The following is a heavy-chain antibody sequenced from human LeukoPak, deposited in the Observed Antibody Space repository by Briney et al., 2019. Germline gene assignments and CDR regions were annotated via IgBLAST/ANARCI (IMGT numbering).Heavy chain of an antibody. Sequence: GGSLRLSCAASGFTFSSYAMHWVRQAPGKGLEYVSAISSNGGSTYYANSMKGRFTISRDNSKNTLYLQMNSLRAEDTAVYYCAKGSGYGGIHFDYWGQGTLVTVSS. CDR1: GFTFSSYA. V-gene: IGHV3-64*01. CDR3: AKGSGYGGIHFDY. J-gene: IGHJ4*02. D-gene: IGHD5-12*01. CDR2: ISSNGGST.